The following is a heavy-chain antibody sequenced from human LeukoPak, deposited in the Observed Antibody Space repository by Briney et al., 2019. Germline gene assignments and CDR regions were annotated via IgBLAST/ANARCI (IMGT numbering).Heavy chain of an antibody. D-gene: IGHD3-10*01. CDR1: GFTFSSYA. V-gene: IGHV3-23*01. CDR2: INNSGGST. CDR3: AKDLGARLYGSGSYPFDY. J-gene: IGHJ4*02. Sequence: GGSLRLSCAASGFTFSSYAMNWVRQAPGKGLAWVSGINNSGGSTYYADSVKGRFTISRDNSKNTLYLQMNSLRAEDTAVYYCAKDLGARLYGSGSYPFDYWGQGTLVTVSS.